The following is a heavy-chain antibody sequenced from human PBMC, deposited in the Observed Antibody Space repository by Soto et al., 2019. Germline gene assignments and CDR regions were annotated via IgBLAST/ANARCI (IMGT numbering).Heavy chain of an antibody. V-gene: IGHV4-31*03. Sequence: SETLSLTCTVSGGSISSGGYYWSWIRQHPGKGLEWIGYIYYSGSTYYNPSLKSRVTISVDTSKNQFSLKLSSVTAADTAVYYCARGDSSSWYVPYYFDYWGQGTLVTVSS. CDR2: IYYSGST. J-gene: IGHJ4*02. CDR3: ARGDSSSWYVPYYFDY. D-gene: IGHD6-13*01. CDR1: GGSISSGGYY.